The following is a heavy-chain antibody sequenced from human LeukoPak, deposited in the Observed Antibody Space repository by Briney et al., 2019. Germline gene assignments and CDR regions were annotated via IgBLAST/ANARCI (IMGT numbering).Heavy chain of an antibody. Sequence: PSETLSLTCTVSGGSISSGGYYWSWIRQPPGKGLEWIGYIYHSGSTYYNPSLKSRVTISVDRSKNQFSLKLSSVTAADTAVYYCARAEYHYDSLYAFDIWGQGTMVTVSS. J-gene: IGHJ3*02. CDR2: IYHSGST. V-gene: IGHV4-30-2*01. CDR1: GGSISSGGYY. CDR3: ARAEYHYDSLYAFDI. D-gene: IGHD3-22*01.